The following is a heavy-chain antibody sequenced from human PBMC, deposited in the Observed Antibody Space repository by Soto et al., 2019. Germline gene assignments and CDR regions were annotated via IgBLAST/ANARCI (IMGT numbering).Heavy chain of an antibody. D-gene: IGHD2-2*01. CDR3: AKGVVVVPAATLYYYYYYGMDV. CDR1: GFTFSSYA. Sequence: GGSLRLSCAASGFTFSSYAMSWVRQAPGRGLEWVSAISGSGGSTYYADSVKGRFTISRDNSKNTLYLQMNSLRAEDTAVYYCAKGVVVVPAATLYYYYYYGMDVWGQGTTVTVSS. V-gene: IGHV3-23*01. CDR2: ISGSGGST. J-gene: IGHJ6*02.